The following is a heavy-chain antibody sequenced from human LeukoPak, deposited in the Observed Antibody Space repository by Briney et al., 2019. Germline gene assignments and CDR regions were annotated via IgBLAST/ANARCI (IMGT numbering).Heavy chain of an antibody. CDR2: IRYDGSHK. CDR1: GFTFNRFG. J-gene: IGHJ4*02. D-gene: IGHD4-17*01. V-gene: IGHV3-30*02. CDR3: ARAPTTVTAKDYFDY. Sequence: GGSLRLSCAASGFTFNRFGMHWVRQAPGKGLEWVAFIRYDGSHKYYADSVKGRFTISRDNAKNSLYLQMNSLRAEDTAVYYCARAPTTVTAKDYFDYWGQGTLVTVSS.